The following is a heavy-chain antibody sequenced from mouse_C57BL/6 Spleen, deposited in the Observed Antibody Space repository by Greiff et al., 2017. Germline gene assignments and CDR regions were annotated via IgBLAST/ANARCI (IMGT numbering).Heavy chain of an antibody. Sequence: QVQLQQSGAELVRPGTSVKVSCKASGYAFTNYLIAWVKPRPGQGLEWIGVINPGSGGTNYTEKFKGKATLTADKSSSTAYMQLSSLTSEDSAVYFCARNYFDVWGTGTTVTVSS. CDR1: GYAFTNYL. J-gene: IGHJ1*03. CDR3: ARNYFDV. CDR2: INPGSGGT. V-gene: IGHV1-54*01.